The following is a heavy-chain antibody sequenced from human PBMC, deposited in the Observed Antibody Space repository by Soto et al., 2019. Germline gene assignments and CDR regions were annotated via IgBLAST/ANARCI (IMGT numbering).Heavy chain of an antibody. V-gene: IGHV3-23*01. J-gene: IGHJ4*02. Sequence: GESLRLSCAASGFTFSSYAMSWVRQAPGKGLEWVSAISGSGGSTYYADSVKGRFTISRDNSKNTLYLQMNSLRAEDTAVYYCAKDPLLVFVHKYYFDYWGQGTLVTVSS. CDR2: ISGSGGST. D-gene: IGHD3-10*02. CDR3: AKDPLLVFVHKYYFDY. CDR1: GFTFSSYA.